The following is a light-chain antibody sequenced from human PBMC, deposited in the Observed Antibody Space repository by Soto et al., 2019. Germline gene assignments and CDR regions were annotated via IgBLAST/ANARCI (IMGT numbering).Light chain of an antibody. V-gene: IGKV3-20*01. CDR3: QQYGSSSIT. CDR1: QSVSSSY. Sequence: EIVLMQSPGTLSLSPGERATLSCRASQSVSSSYLAWYQQKPGQAPRLLIYGASSRATGIPDRFSGSGSGTDFTLTISRLEPEDFAVYYCQQYGSSSITFGQGTRLDIK. CDR2: GAS. J-gene: IGKJ5*01.